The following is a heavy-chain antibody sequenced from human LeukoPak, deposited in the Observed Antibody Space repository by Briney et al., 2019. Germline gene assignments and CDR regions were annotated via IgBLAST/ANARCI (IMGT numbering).Heavy chain of an antibody. CDR2: INPNSGGT. Sequence: ASVKVSCKASGGTFSSYAISWVRQAPGQGLEWMGWINPNSGGTNYAQKFQGRVTMTRDTSISTAYMELSRLRSDDTAVYYCARREYLGYSYGHGVDYWGQGTLVTVSS. CDR1: GGTFSSYA. V-gene: IGHV1-2*02. CDR3: ARREYLGYSYGHGVDY. J-gene: IGHJ4*02. D-gene: IGHD5-18*01.